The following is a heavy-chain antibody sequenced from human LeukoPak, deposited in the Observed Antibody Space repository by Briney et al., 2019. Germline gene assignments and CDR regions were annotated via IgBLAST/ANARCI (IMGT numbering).Heavy chain of an antibody. Sequence: SETLSLTCTVSGGSISSYYWSWIRQPPGKGLEWIGYIYYSGSTNYNPSLKSRVTISVDTSKNQFSLKPSSVTAADTAVYYCARENKSRAAGTYYYYYYMDVWGKGTTVTVSS. CDR1: GGSISSYY. D-gene: IGHD6-13*01. CDR2: IYYSGST. J-gene: IGHJ6*03. V-gene: IGHV4-59*12. CDR3: ARENKSRAAGTYYYYYYMDV.